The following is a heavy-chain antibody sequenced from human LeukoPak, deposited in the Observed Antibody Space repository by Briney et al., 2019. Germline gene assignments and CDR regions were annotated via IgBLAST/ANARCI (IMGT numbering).Heavy chain of an antibody. CDR1: GFTFSTYS. CDR3: ARGSVVLEWSLYYFDY. J-gene: IGHJ4*02. Sequence: GGSLRLSCAASGFTFSTYSMNWVRQAPGKGLEWVAVISYDGSNKYYADSVKGRFTISRDNSKNTLYLQMNSLRAEDTAVYYCARGSVVLEWSLYYFDYWGQGTLVTVSS. V-gene: IGHV3-30*03. CDR2: ISYDGSNK. D-gene: IGHD3-3*01.